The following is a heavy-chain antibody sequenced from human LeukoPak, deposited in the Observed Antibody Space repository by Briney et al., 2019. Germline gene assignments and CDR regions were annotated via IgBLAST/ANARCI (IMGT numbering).Heavy chain of an antibody. Sequence: ASVKVSCKASGYTFTSYYMHWVRQAPGQGLEWMGIINPSGGSTSYAQKFQGRVTMTRDTSTSTVYMELSSLRSEDTAVYYCARVADSSGYYRYYFDYWGQGTLATVSS. CDR2: INPSGGST. CDR3: ARVADSSGYYRYYFDY. CDR1: GYTFTSYY. V-gene: IGHV1-46*01. D-gene: IGHD3-22*01. J-gene: IGHJ4*02.